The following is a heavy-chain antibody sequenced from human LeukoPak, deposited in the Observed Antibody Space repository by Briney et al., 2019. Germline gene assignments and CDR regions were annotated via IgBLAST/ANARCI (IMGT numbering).Heavy chain of an antibody. CDR3: ARDRTPLRLGELSLRRKDNWFDP. CDR2: ITAYNGNT. Sequence: GASVKVSCKTSGYSFTTYGISWVRQAPGQGLEWLGWITAYNGNTKYAPKVQGRVTMTTDTSTSTAYMELRSLRSDDTAVYYWARDRTPLRLGELSLRRKDNWFDPWGQGTLVTVSS. D-gene: IGHD3-16*02. CDR1: GYSFTTYG. V-gene: IGHV1-18*01. J-gene: IGHJ5*02.